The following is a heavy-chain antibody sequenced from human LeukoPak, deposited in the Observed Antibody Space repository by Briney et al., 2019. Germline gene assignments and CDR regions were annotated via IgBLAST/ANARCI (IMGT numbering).Heavy chain of an antibody. D-gene: IGHD4-23*01. CDR2: INHSGST. Sequence: SETLSLTCAVYGGSFSGYYWSWIRQPPGKGLEWIGEINHSGSTNYNPSLKSRVTISVDTSKNQFSLKLSSVTAADTAVYYCARCSRVVTWSKYYFDYWGQGTLVTVSS. CDR3: ARCSRVVTWSKYYFDY. V-gene: IGHV4-34*01. J-gene: IGHJ4*02. CDR1: GGSFSGYY.